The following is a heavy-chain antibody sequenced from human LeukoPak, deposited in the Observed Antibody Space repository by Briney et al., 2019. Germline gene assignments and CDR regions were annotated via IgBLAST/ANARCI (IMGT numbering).Heavy chain of an antibody. J-gene: IGHJ4*02. V-gene: IGHV1-18*01. CDR1: GYTFTNYG. Sequence: ASVKVSCKASGYTFTNYGINWLRQAPGQGLEWMGWISAYNGNTNYAQRLQGRVTMPTDTSTSTAYMELRSLRSDDTAVYYCARESLGSMEYWGQGTLVTVSS. D-gene: IGHD3-16*01. CDR2: ISAYNGNT. CDR3: ARESLGSMEY.